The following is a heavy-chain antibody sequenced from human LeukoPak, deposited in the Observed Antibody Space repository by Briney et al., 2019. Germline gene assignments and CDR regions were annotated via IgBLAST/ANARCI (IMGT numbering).Heavy chain of an antibody. CDR2: IYYSGST. CDR1: GGSISSSSYS. J-gene: IGHJ4*02. CDR3: ARHRLHYYDSSGQRGQNFDY. V-gene: IGHV4-39*01. Sequence: SETLSLTCTASGGSISSSSYSWGWIRQPPGKGLEWIGSIYYSGSTYYNPSLKSRVTISVDTSKNRFSLKLSSVTAADTAVYYCARHRLHYYDSSGQRGQNFDYWGQGTLVTVSS. D-gene: IGHD3-22*01.